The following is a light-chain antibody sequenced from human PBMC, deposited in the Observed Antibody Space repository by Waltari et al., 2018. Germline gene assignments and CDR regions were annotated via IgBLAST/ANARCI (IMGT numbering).Light chain of an antibody. J-gene: IGKJ2*01. CDR2: GAS. V-gene: IGKV3-20*01. CDR3: QQYGSSPYT. Sequence: ESVLTQSPVTLSLSPGERATLACRASQSVRSSYLAWYQQKPGQAPRLLIYGASSRATGIPDRFSGSGSGTDFTLTISRLEPEDFAVYYCQQYGSSPYTFGQGTKLEIK. CDR1: QSVRSSY.